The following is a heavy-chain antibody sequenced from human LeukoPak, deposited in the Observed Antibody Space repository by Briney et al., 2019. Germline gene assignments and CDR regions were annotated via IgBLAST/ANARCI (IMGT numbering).Heavy chain of an antibody. Sequence: QPGGSLRLSCAAAGFAFSNYWMHWVRQAPGKGLMWVSRINSDGSITSYADSVKGRFTICRDNAKNTLYLQMNSLRAEDTGVYYCARAAAVSAIPSDWGQGTLVIIST. J-gene: IGHJ4*02. V-gene: IGHV3-74*01. D-gene: IGHD2-15*01. CDR1: GFAFSNYW. CDR2: INSDGSIT. CDR3: ARAAAVSAIPSD.